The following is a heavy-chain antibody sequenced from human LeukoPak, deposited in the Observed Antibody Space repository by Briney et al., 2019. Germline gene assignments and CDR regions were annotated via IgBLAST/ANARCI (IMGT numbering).Heavy chain of an antibody. CDR2: ISGSGGST. CDR1: GFTFSSYA. J-gene: IGHJ4*02. D-gene: IGHD6-19*01. CDR3: ANTEQWLPPPPHFDY. V-gene: IGHV3-23*01. Sequence: GGSLRPSCAASGFTFSSYAMSWVRQAPGKGLEWVSAISGSGGSTYYADSVKGRFTISRDNSKNTLYLQMNSLRAEDTAVYYCANTEQWLPPPPHFDYWGQGTLVSVSS.